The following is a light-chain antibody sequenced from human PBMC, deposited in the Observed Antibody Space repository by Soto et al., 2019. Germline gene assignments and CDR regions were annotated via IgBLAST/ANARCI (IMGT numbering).Light chain of an antibody. CDR2: GAS. V-gene: IGKV3-20*01. CDR1: QSVSSNY. J-gene: IGKJ3*01. CDR3: QQYGSSPFT. Sequence: EIVLTQSPGTLSLSPGERATLSCRASQSVSSNYLAWYQHKHGQAPRLLIYGASSRATGIPDRLSGSASGTDFTLTISRLEPEDFAVYYCQQYGSSPFTFGPGTKGDIK.